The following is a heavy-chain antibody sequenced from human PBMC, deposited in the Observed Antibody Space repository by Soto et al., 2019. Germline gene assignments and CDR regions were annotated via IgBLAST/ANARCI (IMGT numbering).Heavy chain of an antibody. CDR1: GYSFTSYW. D-gene: IGHD3-22*01. CDR2: IDPSDSYT. J-gene: IGHJ4*02. V-gene: IGHV5-10-1*01. CDR3: ARPTDYYDSSGHFDY. Sequence: GESLKISCKGSGYSFTSYWISWVRQMPGKGLEWMGRIDPSDSYTNYSPSFQGHVTISADKSISTAYLQWSSLKASDTAMYYCARPTDYYDSSGHFDYWGQGTLVTVSS.